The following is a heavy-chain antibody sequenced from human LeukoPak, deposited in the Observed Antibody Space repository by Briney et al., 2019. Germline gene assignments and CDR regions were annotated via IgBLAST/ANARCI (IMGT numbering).Heavy chain of an antibody. Sequence: SETLSLTCTVSGGSISSPHYYWDWIRQPPGKGLEWIGNIYYSGSTYYNPSLKSRVTISLDTSKNQFSLKLSSVTAADTAVYYCAREYSGYEAFDYWGQGTLVTVSS. D-gene: IGHD5-12*01. CDR3: AREYSGYEAFDY. CDR1: GGSISSPHYY. J-gene: IGHJ4*02. CDR2: IYYSGST. V-gene: IGHV4-39*07.